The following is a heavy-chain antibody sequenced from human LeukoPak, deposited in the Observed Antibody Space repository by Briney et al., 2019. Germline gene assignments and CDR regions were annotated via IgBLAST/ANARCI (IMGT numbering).Heavy chain of an antibody. CDR1: GFTFSSYA. J-gene: IGHJ4*02. CDR2: ISVSVDIT. D-gene: IGHD6-19*01. V-gene: IGHV3-23*01. Sequence: GGSLRLSCAASGFTFSSYAMSRVRQAPGKGLEWVSGISVSVDITYYADSVKGRFTISRDNSKNTLYLQLNSLRADDTAVYYCAKEAGNGWSYFDYWGQGTLVTVSS. CDR3: AKEAGNGWSYFDY.